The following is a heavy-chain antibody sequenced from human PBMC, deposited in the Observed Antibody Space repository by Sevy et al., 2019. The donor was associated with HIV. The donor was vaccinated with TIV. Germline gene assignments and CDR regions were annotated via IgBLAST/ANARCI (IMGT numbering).Heavy chain of an antibody. CDR3: AREGGSRYSSGWYWIDY. Sequence: SETLSLTCTVSGGSISSYYWSWIRQPPGKGLEWIGYIYYSGSTNYNPSLKSRVTISVDTSKNQFSLKLGSVTAADTAVYYCAREGGSRYSSGWYWIDYWGQGTLVTVSS. CDR1: GGSISSYY. D-gene: IGHD6-19*01. V-gene: IGHV4-59*01. CDR2: IYYSGST. J-gene: IGHJ4*02.